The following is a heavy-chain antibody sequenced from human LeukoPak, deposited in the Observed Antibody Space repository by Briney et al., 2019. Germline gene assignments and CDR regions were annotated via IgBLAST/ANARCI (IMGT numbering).Heavy chain of an antibody. CDR3: AKDRIAARPNYYGMDV. CDR1: GFTFSSYG. V-gene: IGHV3-30*18. J-gene: IGHJ6*02. D-gene: IGHD6-6*01. Sequence: GGSLRLFCAASGFTFSSYGMHWVRQAPGKGLEWVAVISYDGSNKYYADSVKGRFTISRDNFKNPLYLQMNSLRAEDTAVYYCAKDRIAARPNYYGMDVWGQGTTVTVSS. CDR2: ISYDGSNK.